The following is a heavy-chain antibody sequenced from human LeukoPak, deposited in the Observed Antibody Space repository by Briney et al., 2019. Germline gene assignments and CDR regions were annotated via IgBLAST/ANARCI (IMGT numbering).Heavy chain of an antibody. CDR2: IIPILGIA. V-gene: IGHV1-69*04. J-gene: IGHJ6*02. Sequence: SVKVSCKASGGTFSSYAISWVRQAPGQGLEWMGRIIPILGIANYAQKFQGRVTITADKPTSTAYMELSSLRSEDTAVYYCARDGPRWFGDKLGTYYYYYGMDVWGQGTTVTVSS. D-gene: IGHD3-10*01. CDR1: GGTFSSYA. CDR3: ARDGPRWFGDKLGTYYYYYGMDV.